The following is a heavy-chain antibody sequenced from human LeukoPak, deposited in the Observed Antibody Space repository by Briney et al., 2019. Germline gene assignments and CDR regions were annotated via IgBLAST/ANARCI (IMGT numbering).Heavy chain of an antibody. V-gene: IGHV1-18*01. Sequence: ASVKVSCRASGYTFTSYGISWVRQAPGQGLEWMGWISAYNGNTNYAQKLQGRVTMTTDTSTSTADMELRSLRSDDTAVYYCARDLLLWFGESKDDAFDIWGQGTMVTVSS. CDR3: ARDLLLWFGESKDDAFDI. CDR1: GYTFTSYG. D-gene: IGHD3-10*01. J-gene: IGHJ3*02. CDR2: ISAYNGNT.